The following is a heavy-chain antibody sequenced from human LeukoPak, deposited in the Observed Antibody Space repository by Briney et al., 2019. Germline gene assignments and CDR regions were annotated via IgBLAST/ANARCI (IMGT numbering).Heavy chain of an antibody. D-gene: IGHD1/OR15-1a*01. Sequence: SQTLSLTCTVSGGSISSGDYYWSWIRQPPGKGLEWIGYIYYSGSTYYNPFLKSRVTISVDTSKNQFSLKLSSVTAADTAVYYCASHTEQDYYFDYWGQGTLVTVSS. CDR3: ASHTEQDYYFDY. V-gene: IGHV4-30-4*01. J-gene: IGHJ4*02. CDR2: IYYSGST. CDR1: GGSISSGDYY.